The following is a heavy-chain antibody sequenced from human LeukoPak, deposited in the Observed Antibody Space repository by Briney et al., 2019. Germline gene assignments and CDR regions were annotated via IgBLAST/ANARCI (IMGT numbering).Heavy chain of an antibody. D-gene: IGHD6-13*01. CDR1: GFTFSSCW. CDR2: IKQDGSEK. V-gene: IGHV3-7*04. J-gene: IGHJ4*02. CDR3: ARDGQQLGF. Sequence: GGSLRLSCVASGFTFSSCWMSWVRQAPGKGLEWVANIKQDGSEKYYVDSVKGRFTISRDNAKNSLYLQMNSLRVEDTAVYYCARDGQQLGFWGQGTLVTVSS.